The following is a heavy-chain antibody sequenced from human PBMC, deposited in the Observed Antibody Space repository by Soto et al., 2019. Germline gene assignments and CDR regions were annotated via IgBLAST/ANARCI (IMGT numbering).Heavy chain of an antibody. CDR1: GFTFSSYG. V-gene: IGHV3-30*03. Sequence: QVQLVESGGGVVQPGRSLRLSCAASGFTFSSYGRHWVRQAPGKGLEWVAVISYDGSNKYYADSVKGRFTISRDNSKNTLYLQMNSLRAEDKAVYYCATWFGAFDYWGQGTLVTVSS. J-gene: IGHJ4*02. CDR3: ATWFGAFDY. D-gene: IGHD3-10*01. CDR2: ISYDGSNK.